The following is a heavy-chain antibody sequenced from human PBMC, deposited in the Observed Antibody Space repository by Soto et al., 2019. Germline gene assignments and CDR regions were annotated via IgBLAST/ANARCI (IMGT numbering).Heavy chain of an antibody. CDR1: GFTVSSNY. CDR3: ARARDGYNFLYEPT. Sequence: GSLRLSCAASGFTVSSNYMSWVRQAPGKGLEWVSVIYSGGKTDYADSVKGRFTISRDNSMSTLYLQMNSLRAEDTAVYYCARARDGYNFLYEPTWGQGTLVTVSS. J-gene: IGHJ4*02. D-gene: IGHD5-12*01. V-gene: IGHV3-53*01. CDR2: IYSGGKT.